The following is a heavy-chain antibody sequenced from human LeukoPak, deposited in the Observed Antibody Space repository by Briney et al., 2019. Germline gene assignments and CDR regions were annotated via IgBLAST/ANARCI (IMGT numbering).Heavy chain of an antibody. Sequence: PGGALRLSCGASGFAFSSFCMKWVRPAPGGGLEWVSSISGNSADINNADSLKGRFTISRDNAKNSLYLQLNSLTVEDTAVYYCARLDWRGYWGQGTLVTVSS. CDR2: ISGNSADI. J-gene: IGHJ4*02. V-gene: IGHV3-21*01. D-gene: IGHD2-21*01. CDR3: ARLDWRGY. CDR1: GFAFSSFC.